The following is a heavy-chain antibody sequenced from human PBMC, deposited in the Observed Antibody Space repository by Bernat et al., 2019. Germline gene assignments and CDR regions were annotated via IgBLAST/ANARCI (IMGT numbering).Heavy chain of an antibody. Sequence: EVQLVESGGGLIQPGGSLRLSCAASGFTVSSNYMSWVHQAPGEGLEWGSVIYSGGSTYYAASVKGRFTISRDNSKNTLYLQMNSLRAEDTAVYYCARGNSLDGYAFDIWGQGTMVTVSS. CDR1: GFTVSSNY. CDR2: IYSGGST. J-gene: IGHJ3*02. D-gene: IGHD3/OR15-3a*01. V-gene: IGHV3-53*01. CDR3: ARGNSLDGYAFDI.